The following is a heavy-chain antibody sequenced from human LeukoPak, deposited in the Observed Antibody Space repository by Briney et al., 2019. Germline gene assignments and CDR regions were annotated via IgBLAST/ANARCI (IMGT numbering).Heavy chain of an antibody. Sequence: GGSLRLSCAVSGFKFSSYWMNWVRQVPGKGLVWVAHINTNGDSANYADSVKGRFTISRDNAKSTLFLQINSLRAEDTAVYYCANGGTYSSGPWGQGTLVTVSS. CDR1: GFKFSSYW. D-gene: IGHD3-22*01. V-gene: IGHV3-74*01. CDR2: INTNGDSA. CDR3: ANGGTYSSGP. J-gene: IGHJ5*02.